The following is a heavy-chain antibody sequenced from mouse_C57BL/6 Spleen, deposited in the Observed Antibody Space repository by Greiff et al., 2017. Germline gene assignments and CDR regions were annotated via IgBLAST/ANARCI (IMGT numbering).Heavy chain of an antibody. V-gene: IGHV1-26*01. CDR3: ARGGFHYYGDY. CDR2: INPNNGGT. D-gene: IGHD1-2*01. J-gene: IGHJ2*01. CDR1: GYTFTDYY. Sequence: EVQLQQSGPELVKPGASVKISCKASGYTFTDYYMNWVKQSHGKSLEWIGDINPNNGGTSYNQKFKGKATLTVDKSSSTAYMELRSLTSEDSAVYYCARGGFHYYGDYWGQGTTLTVSS.